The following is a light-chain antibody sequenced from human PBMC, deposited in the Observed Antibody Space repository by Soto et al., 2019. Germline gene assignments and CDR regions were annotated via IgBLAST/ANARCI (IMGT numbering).Light chain of an antibody. CDR1: SSDIGAYDY. V-gene: IGLV2-14*01. CDR3: FFFTTTSTHV. J-gene: IGLJ1*01. Sequence: QSALTQPASLSGSPGQSITISCTGTSSDIGAYDYVSWFQQHPGKAPKLMISEVNNRPSGVSNRFSGSKSGNTAYLTISGLQVEVGAEYFCFFFTTTSTHVFGTGTKVTVL. CDR2: EVN.